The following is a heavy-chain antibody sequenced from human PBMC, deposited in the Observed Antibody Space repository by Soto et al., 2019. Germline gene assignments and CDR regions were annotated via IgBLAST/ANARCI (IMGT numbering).Heavy chain of an antibody. D-gene: IGHD4-17*01. CDR1: GFTFSSYG. J-gene: IGHJ4*02. CDR2: ISYDGSNK. CDR3: AKLHYGDYNYFDY. Sequence: QVQLVESGGGMVQPGRSLRLSCAASGFTFSSYGMHWVRQAPGKGLEWVAVISYDGSNKYYADSVKGRFTISRDNSKNTLYLQMNSLRAEDTAVYYCAKLHYGDYNYFDYWGQGTLVTVSS. V-gene: IGHV3-30*18.